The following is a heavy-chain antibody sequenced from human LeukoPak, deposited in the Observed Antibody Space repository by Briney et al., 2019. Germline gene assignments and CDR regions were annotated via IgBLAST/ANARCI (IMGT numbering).Heavy chain of an antibody. CDR1: GFTFSRYG. CDR2: IWYDGSNK. J-gene: IGHJ6*02. CDR3: ARSYCGGDCYSPSGDGMDV. D-gene: IGHD2-21*02. V-gene: IGHV3-33*01. Sequence: GRSLRLSCAASGFTFSRYGMHWVRQAPGKGLEWVAVIWYDGSNKYYADSVKGRFTISRDNSKNTLHLQMNSLRAEDTAVYYCARSYCGGDCYSPSGDGMDVWGQGTTVTVS.